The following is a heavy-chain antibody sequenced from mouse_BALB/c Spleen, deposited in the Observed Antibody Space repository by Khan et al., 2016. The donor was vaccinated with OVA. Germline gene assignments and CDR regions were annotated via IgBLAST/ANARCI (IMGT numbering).Heavy chain of an antibody. Sequence: QVQLKESGPGLVAPSQSLSITCTVSGFSLTDYAVSWIRQPPEKGLEWLGVIWGGGSKYYNSALKSRLSISKDNSKSQVFLKMNSLQTDDTAMYYCAKDPPYYAMDYGVQGTSVTVSS. V-gene: IGHV2-6-5*01. CDR2: IWGGGSK. J-gene: IGHJ4*01. CDR1: GFSLTDYA. CDR3: AKDPPYYAMDY.